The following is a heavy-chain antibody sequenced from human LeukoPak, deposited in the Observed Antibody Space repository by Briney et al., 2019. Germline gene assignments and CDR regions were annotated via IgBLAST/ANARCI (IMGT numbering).Heavy chain of an antibody. Sequence: GGSLRLSCGASGFTFSSYPVHWVREARGKGLEWVADISYDGSNKFCGDSVKGRFTIPRANSKNTLYLQMNSLRAEDTAVYYCARSSSVHYDFWSGRYYPNSWGQGTLVTVSS. CDR1: GFTFSSYP. V-gene: IGHV3-30-3*01. J-gene: IGHJ4*02. CDR2: ISYDGSNK. D-gene: IGHD3-3*01. CDR3: ARSSSVHYDFWSGRYYPNS.